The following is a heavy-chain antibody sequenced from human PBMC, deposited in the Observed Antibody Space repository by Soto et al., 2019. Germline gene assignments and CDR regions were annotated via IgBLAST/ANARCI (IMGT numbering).Heavy chain of an antibody. CDR3: VRWVRGQPGRLDV. CDR2: INHSGST. D-gene: IGHD5-12*01. Sequence: SETLSLTCAVYGGSFSGYYWSWIRQPPGKGLEWIGEINHSGSTNYNPSLKSRVTISVDTSKNQFSLKLSSVTAADTAVYYCVRWVRGQPGRLDVWGQGTTVTVSS. CDR1: GGSFSGYY. J-gene: IGHJ6*02. V-gene: IGHV4-34*01.